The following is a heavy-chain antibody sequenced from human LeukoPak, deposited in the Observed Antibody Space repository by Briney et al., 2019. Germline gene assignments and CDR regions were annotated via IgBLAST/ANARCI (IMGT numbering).Heavy chain of an antibody. Sequence: PGGSLRLSCAASGFTFSNHGMNWVRQAPGMGLEWVSGIGPSGTRTYYADSVKGRFTISRDNAKNTVYLQMSGLGVDDTAVYYCARDNYYSIDYWGQGTLVTVSS. CDR2: IGPSGTRT. D-gene: IGHD1-26*01. V-gene: IGHV3-23*01. CDR3: ARDNYYSIDY. J-gene: IGHJ4*02. CDR1: GFTFSNHG.